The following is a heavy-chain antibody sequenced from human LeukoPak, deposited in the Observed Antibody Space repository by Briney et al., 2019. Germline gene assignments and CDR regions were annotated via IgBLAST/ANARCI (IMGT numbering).Heavy chain of an antibody. V-gene: IGHV1-18*04. CDR1: GYTFTSYY. CDR2: ISAYNGNT. Sequence: ASVKVSCKASGYTFTSYYMHWVRQAPGQGLEWMGWISAYNGNTNYAQKLRGRVTMTTDASTSTAYMELRSLRSDDTAVYYCASVEATGASFFDYWGQGTLVTVSS. CDR3: ASVEATGASFFDY. D-gene: IGHD1-26*01. J-gene: IGHJ4*02.